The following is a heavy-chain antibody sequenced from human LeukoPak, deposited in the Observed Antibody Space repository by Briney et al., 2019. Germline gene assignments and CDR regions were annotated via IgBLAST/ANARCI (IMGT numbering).Heavy chain of an antibody. CDR1: GFTFSSAA. CDR3: AKGPQVGSGYHPDY. V-gene: IGHV3-23*01. Sequence: GGSLRLSCAASGFTFSSAAMTWVRQAPGKGLEWVSTITGSDDRTYYADSVKGRFTISRDFSKNTLLLQMNSLRVEDTAIYYCAKGPQVGSGYHPDYWGQGTLVTASS. D-gene: IGHD3-22*01. CDR2: ITGSDDRT. J-gene: IGHJ4*02.